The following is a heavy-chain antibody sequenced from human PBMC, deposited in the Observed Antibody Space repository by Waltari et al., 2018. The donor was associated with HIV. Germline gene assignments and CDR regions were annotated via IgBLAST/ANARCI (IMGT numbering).Heavy chain of an antibody. CDR1: GFTFSSYS. CDR3: ARDYSGTYADFDY. V-gene: IGHV3-48*01. J-gene: IGHJ4*02. D-gene: IGHD1-26*01. Sequence: EIQLVESGGGLVQPGGSLRLSCAASGFTFSSYSMNWVRQAPGKGLEWVSYISSSGSTIYYADSVRGRFTISRDKAKNSLYLQLNSLRAEDTAVYYCARDYSGTYADFDYWGQGTLVTVSS. CDR2: ISSSGSTI.